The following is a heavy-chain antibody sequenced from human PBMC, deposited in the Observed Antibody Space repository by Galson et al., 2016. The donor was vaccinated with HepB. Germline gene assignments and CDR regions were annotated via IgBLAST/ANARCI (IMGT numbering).Heavy chain of an antibody. J-gene: IGHJ2*01. CDR1: GMTFSNYG. D-gene: IGHD3-3*02. Sequence: SLRLSCAASGMTFSNYGMHWVRQAPGKGLEWMVVIYYDGSKTYYVDSVKGRFTVSRDNSKNTLYLQMNSLRAEDTAVYYCARGIHSRYFDLWGRGTRVTVSS. CDR2: IYYDGSKT. CDR3: ARGIHSRYFDL. V-gene: IGHV3-33*01.